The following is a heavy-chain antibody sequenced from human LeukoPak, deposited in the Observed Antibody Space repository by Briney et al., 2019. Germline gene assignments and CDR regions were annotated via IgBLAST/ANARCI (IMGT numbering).Heavy chain of an antibody. V-gene: IGHV3-9*02. CDR1: GFTSISYW. CDR3: AKDKGYDILTGFDY. Sequence: GGSLSLSCAAPGFTSISYWMHWVGQAPGRGLEGVSGISWNSGSIGYADSVKGRFTISRDNAKNSLYLQMNSLRAEDTALYYCAKDKGYDILTGFDYWGQGTLVTVSS. CDR2: ISWNSGSI. D-gene: IGHD3-9*01. J-gene: IGHJ4*02.